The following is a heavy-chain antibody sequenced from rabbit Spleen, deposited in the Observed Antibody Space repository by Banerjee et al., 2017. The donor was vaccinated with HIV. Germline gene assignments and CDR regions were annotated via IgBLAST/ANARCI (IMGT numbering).Heavy chain of an antibody. Sequence: EESGGDLVKPDGSLTLTCTASGLSFSSSNWIFWVRQAPGKGLEWIASIYTGSGANYYASWAKGRFTVSKTSSTTVTLQMTSLTAADTATYFCARGGGLWGPGTLVTVS. J-gene: IGHJ4*01. V-gene: IGHV1S45*01. CDR1: GLSFSSSNW. CDR3: ARGGGL. CDR2: IYTGSGAN.